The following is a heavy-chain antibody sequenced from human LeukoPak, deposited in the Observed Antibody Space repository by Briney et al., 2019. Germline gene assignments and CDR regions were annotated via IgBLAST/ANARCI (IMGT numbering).Heavy chain of an antibody. CDR2: IIPMLGKT. D-gene: IGHD2-2*01. V-gene: IGHV1-69*04. Sequence: ASVKVSCKASGGTFDNYAVSWVREAPGLGLEWMGRIIPMLGKTNSAQKFQDRVTFTADKSTGTAYMELTHLRPDDTAVYFCARGLFGGFAAAPFDHWGQGTLVTVSP. J-gene: IGHJ4*02. CDR3: ARGLFGGFAAAPFDH. CDR1: GGTFDNYA.